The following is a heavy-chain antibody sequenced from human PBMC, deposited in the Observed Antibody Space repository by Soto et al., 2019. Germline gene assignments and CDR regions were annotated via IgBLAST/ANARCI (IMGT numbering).Heavy chain of an antibody. CDR1: GFTFSSYA. CDR3: AEGDYYGSGSVTVY. Sequence: EVQLLESGGGLVQPGGSLRLSCAASGFTFSSYAMSWVRQAPGKGLEWVSAISGSGGSTYYADSVKGRFTISRDNSKNTLYLQMNILRAEDTAVYDCAEGDYYGSGSVTVYWGQGTLVTVSS. D-gene: IGHD3-10*01. J-gene: IGHJ4*02. V-gene: IGHV3-23*01. CDR2: ISGSGGST.